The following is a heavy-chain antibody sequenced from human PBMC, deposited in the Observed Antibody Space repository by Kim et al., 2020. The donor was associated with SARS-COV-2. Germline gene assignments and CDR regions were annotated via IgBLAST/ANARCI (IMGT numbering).Heavy chain of an antibody. V-gene: IGHV1-18*01. J-gene: IGHJ5*02. CDR3: AREPPVWAVAGPGPYDP. CDR1: GYTFTSYG. Sequence: ASVKVSCKASGYTFTSYGISWVRQAPGQGLEWMGWISAYNGNTNYAQKLQGRVTMTTDTSTSTAYMELRSLRSDDTAVYYCAREPPVWAVAGPGPYDPWGQGTLVTVSS. D-gene: IGHD6-19*01. CDR2: ISAYNGNT.